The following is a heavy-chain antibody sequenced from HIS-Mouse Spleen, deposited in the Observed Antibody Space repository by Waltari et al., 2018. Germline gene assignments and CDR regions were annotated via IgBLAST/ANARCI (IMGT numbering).Heavy chain of an antibody. CDR1: GFALSTSGMC. V-gene: IGHV2-70*15. CDR3: ARIAEGYSSGWYAFDY. D-gene: IGHD6-19*01. J-gene: IGHJ4*02. Sequence: VTLRESGPALVKPTQTLTLTCTFSGFALSTSGMCVTWLRPPPGKALEWRARIDWDDDKYYSTSLKTRLTISKDNSKNQVVLTMTNMDPVDTATYYCARIAEGYSSGWYAFDYWGQGTLVTVSS. CDR2: IDWDDDK.